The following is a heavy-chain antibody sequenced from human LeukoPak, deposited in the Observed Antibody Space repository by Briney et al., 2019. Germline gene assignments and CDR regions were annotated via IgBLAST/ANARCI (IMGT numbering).Heavy chain of an antibody. CDR3: ARDERLLSFLK. J-gene: IGHJ4*02. D-gene: IGHD3-3*01. CDR1: GFTFSDYY. Sequence: GGSLRLSCAASGFTFSDYYMSWIRQAPGKGLEWVSYISSSGSTIYYADSVKGRFTISRDNSKNTLYLQMNSLRAEDTAIYYCARDERLLSFLKWGQGTLVTVSS. CDR2: ISSSGSTI. V-gene: IGHV3-11*01.